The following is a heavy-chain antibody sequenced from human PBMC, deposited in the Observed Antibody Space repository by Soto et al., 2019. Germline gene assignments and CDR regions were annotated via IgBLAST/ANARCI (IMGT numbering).Heavy chain of an antibody. CDR3: AKTDRKLPLWFTIGDV. V-gene: IGHV3-30*18. D-gene: IGHD3-10*01. J-gene: IGHJ6*02. CDR2: ISYDGNNK. Sequence: GGSLRLSXAASGFTFSTYGMHWVSQAPGKGLEWVAVISYDGNNKHYADSVKGRFIISRDNSKNTLYLQMSRLKAEDTAVYYCAKTDRKLPLWFTIGDVWGQGTTVTVSS. CDR1: GFTFSTYG.